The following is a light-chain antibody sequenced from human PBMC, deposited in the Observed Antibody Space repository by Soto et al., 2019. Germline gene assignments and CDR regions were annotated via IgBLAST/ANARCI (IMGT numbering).Light chain of an antibody. CDR2: AAS. V-gene: IGKV1-9*01. Sequence: DIQLTQSPSFLSASVGDRVTITCRASQGISSYLAWYQQKPGKAPKLLIYAASTLLSGVPSRFSGSGSGTEFTLTISSLQPEDFATYYCQQLNSYRYTFGQGTKLEIK. CDR1: QGISSY. CDR3: QQLNSYRYT. J-gene: IGKJ2*01.